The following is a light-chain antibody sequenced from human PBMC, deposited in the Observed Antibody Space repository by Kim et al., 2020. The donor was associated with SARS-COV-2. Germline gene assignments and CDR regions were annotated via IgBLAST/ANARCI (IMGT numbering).Light chain of an antibody. CDR1: SLRSYY. V-gene: IGLV3-19*01. CDR2: TNN. CDR3: NSRDSSGNHWV. Sequence: ALGQTVRITCQGASLRSYYATWYQQKPGQAPILVIYTNNNRPSGIPDRFSGSSSGNTASLTITGAQAEDEADYYCNSRDSSGNHWVFGGGTQLTVL. J-gene: IGLJ3*02.